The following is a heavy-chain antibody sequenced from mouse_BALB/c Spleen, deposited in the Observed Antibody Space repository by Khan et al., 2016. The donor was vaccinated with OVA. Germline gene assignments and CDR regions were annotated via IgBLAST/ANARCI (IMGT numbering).Heavy chain of an antibody. J-gene: IGHJ3*01. V-gene: IGHV1-18*01. D-gene: IGHD1-2*01. CDR3: SSGGYGGLAY. CDR1: GYSFTDYT. Sequence: EVQLQQSGPELVKPGASVKISCKASGYSFTDYTMNWVKQSHGKNLEWIGLINPYNVGTNYNQKFKGKATLTVDKSSSTAYMELLSLTSEDSAVFDRSSGGYGGLAYWGQGTLVAVSA. CDR2: INPYNVGT.